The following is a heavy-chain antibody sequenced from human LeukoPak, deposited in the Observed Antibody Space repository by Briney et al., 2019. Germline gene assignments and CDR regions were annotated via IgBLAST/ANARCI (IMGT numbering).Heavy chain of an antibody. J-gene: IGHJ4*02. CDR2: IRYDGNNK. CDR1: QFTFRNYD. V-gene: IGHV3-30*02. Sequence: GGSLRLSCAASQFTFRNYDMHWVRQAPGKGLEWVAFIRYDGNNKYYADSVKGRFTISRDNSKNMLYLQMNSLGADDTAVYYCAKDQAVAGHPLDYWGQGTLVTVSS. CDR3: AKDQAVAGHPLDY. D-gene: IGHD6-19*01.